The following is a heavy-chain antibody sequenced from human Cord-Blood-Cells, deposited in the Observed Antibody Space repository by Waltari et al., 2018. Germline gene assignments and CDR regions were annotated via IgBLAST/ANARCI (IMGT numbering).Heavy chain of an antibody. V-gene: IGHV4-61*01. CDR3: ARYGYYDILTGYYNDYYYGMDV. J-gene: IGHJ6*02. CDR1: GGSVSSGSYY. Sequence: QVQLQESGPGLVKPSETLSLPCTVSGGSVSSGSYYWSWIRQPPGKGLEWIGYIYYSGSTNYNPSLKSRVTISVDTSKSQFSLKLSSVTAADTAVYYCARYGYYDILTGYYNDYYYGMDVWGQGTTVTVSS. CDR2: IYYSGST. D-gene: IGHD3-9*01.